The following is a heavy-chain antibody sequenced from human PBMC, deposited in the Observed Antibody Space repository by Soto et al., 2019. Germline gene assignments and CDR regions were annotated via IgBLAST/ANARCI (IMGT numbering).Heavy chain of an antibody. D-gene: IGHD2-15*01. CDR1: GFTFSSYA. V-gene: IGHV3-23*01. J-gene: IGHJ4*02. Sequence: EVQLLESGGGLVQPGGSLRLSCAASGFTFSSYAMSWVRQAPGTGLEWVSAISGSGGTTYFADSMKGRFTISRDNSKNTLYLQMSSLRAEDTAVYYCAKVGARYCSGGSCSPPTSFDYWGQGALVTVSS. CDR3: AKVGARYCSGGSCSPPTSFDY. CDR2: ISGSGGTT.